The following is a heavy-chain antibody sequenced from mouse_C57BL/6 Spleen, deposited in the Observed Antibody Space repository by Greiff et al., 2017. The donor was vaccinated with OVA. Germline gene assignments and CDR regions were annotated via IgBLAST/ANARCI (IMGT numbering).Heavy chain of an antibody. J-gene: IGHJ1*03. CDR3: AREREGYFDV. CDR2: INYDGSST. CDR1: GFTFSDYY. Sequence: EVMLVESEGGLVQPGSSMKLSCTASGFTFSDYYMAWVRQVPEKGLEWVANINYDGSSTYYLDSLKSRFIISRDNAKNNLYLQMSSLKSEDTATYYCAREREGYFDVWGTGTTVTVSS. V-gene: IGHV5-16*01.